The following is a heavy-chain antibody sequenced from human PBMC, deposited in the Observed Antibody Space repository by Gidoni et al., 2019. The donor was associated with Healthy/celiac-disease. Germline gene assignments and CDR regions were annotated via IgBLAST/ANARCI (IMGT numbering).Heavy chain of an antibody. CDR2: INHSGST. V-gene: IGHV4-34*01. CDR1: GGSFSGYY. J-gene: IGHJ5*02. D-gene: IGHD6-13*01. CDR3: ARRRRRSVGAAGAYNWFDP. Sequence: QVQLQQWGAGLLKPSETLSLTCAVYGGSFSGYYWSWIRQPPGKGLEWIGEINHSGSTNYNPSLKSRVTISVDTSKNQFSLKLSSVTAADTAVYYCARRRRRSVGAAGAYNWFDPWGQGTLVTVSS.